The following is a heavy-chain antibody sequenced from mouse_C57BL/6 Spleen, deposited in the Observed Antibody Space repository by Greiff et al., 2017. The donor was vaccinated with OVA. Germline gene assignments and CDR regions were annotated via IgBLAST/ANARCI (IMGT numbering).Heavy chain of an antibody. D-gene: IGHD1-1*01. CDR2: IFPGSGST. Sequence: QVQLKQSGPELVKPGASVKISCKASGYTFTDYYINWVKQRPGQGLEWIGWIFPGSGSTYYNEKFKGKAKRTVDKSSSTAYMLLSSLTSEDSAVYFCARVSHYGSRDYYAMDYWGQGTSVTVSS. CDR1: GYTFTDYY. CDR3: ARVSHYGSRDYYAMDY. V-gene: IGHV1-75*01. J-gene: IGHJ4*01.